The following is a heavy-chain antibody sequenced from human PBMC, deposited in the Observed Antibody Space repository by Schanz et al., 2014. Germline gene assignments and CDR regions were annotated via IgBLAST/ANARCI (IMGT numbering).Heavy chain of an antibody. CDR1: GFTFSDYY. J-gene: IGHJ1*01. CDR3: ASGVHVSSLQKGLQF. V-gene: IGHV3-11*03. D-gene: IGHD3-10*01. CDR2: ISGTTTYT. Sequence: VQLLESGGGLVRPGGSLRLSCAASGFTFSDYYMSWIRQAPGKGLEWVSYISGTTTYTNYADSVKGRFTISRDNAKNSLYLQMNSLRAEDTAVYYCASGVHVSSLQKGLQFWGRGTLVIVSS.